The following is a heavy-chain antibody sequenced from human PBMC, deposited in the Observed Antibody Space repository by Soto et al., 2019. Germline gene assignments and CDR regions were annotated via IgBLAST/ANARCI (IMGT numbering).Heavy chain of an antibody. Sequence: ASVKVSCKASGYTFTSYDINWVRQATGQGLEWMGWMNPNSGNTGYAQKFQGRVTMTRNTSISTAYMELSSLRSEDTAVYYCARGWRYCSSTSCYPYYYGMDVWGQGTTVTVSS. CDR2: MNPNSGNT. J-gene: IGHJ6*02. CDR3: ARGWRYCSSTSCYPYYYGMDV. D-gene: IGHD2-2*01. CDR1: GYTFTSYD. V-gene: IGHV1-8*01.